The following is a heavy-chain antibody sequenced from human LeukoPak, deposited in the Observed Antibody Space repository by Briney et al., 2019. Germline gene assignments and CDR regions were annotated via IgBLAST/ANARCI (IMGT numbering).Heavy chain of an antibody. CDR2: ISGDGGST. D-gene: IGHD6-19*01. J-gene: IGHJ6*02. Sequence: GGSLRLSCAASGFTFDDYAMHWVRQAPGKGLEWVSLISGDGGSTYYADSVKGRFTISRDNSKNSLYLQMNSLRAEDTALYYCAGGYSSGWYTTLKYGMDVWGQGTTVTVSS. CDR1: GFTFDDYA. V-gene: IGHV3-43*02. CDR3: AGGYSSGWYTTLKYGMDV.